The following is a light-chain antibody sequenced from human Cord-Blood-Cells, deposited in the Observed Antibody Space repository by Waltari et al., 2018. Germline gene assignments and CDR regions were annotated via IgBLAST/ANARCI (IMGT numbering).Light chain of an antibody. V-gene: IGKV3-20*01. CDR1: QSVSSSY. J-gene: IGKJ1*01. CDR2: GAS. Sequence: EIVLTQSPATLSLSPGERGTRTCRASQSVSSSYLAWYQQKPGQAPRLLIYGASNRATGIPDRFSGSGSGTDFTLTISRLEPEDFAVYYCQQYGSSPRTFGQGTKVEIK. CDR3: QQYGSSPRT.